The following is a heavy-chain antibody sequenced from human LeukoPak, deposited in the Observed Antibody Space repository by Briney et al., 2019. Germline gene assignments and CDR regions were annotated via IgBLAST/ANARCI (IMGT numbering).Heavy chain of an antibody. CDR1: GFTFGDYA. CDR3: TRGSFLPDV. J-gene: IGHJ6*04. CDR2: IRSKAYGGTT. Sequence: GRSLRLSCTASGFTFGDYAMSWVRQAPGKGLEWVGFIRSKAYGGTTEYAASVKGRFTISRDDSKSIAYLQMNSLKTEDTAVYYCTRGSFLPDVWGKGTTVTVSS. V-gene: IGHV3-49*04.